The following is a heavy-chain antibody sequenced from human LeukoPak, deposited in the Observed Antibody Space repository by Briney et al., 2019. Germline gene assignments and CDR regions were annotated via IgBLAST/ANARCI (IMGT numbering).Heavy chain of an antibody. CDR3: ARFTAFGAFDI. D-gene: IGHD3-3*01. J-gene: IGHJ3*02. CDR1: GGSISSSSYY. V-gene: IGHV4-61*05. CDR2: IYYSGST. Sequence: SETLSLTCTVSGGSISSSSYYWGWIRQPPGKGLEWIGYIYYSGSTNYNPSLKSRVTISVDTSKNQFSLKLSSVTAADTAVYYCARFTAFGAFDIWGQGTMVTVSS.